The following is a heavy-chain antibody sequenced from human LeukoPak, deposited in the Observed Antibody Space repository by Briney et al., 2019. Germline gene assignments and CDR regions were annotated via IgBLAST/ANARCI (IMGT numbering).Heavy chain of an antibody. D-gene: IGHD2-8*01. CDR3: ARGPPRTNDVRDY. Sequence: SETLSLTCTVSGGSISSGDYYWSWIRQHPGKGLEWIGYIYYSGSTYYNPSLKSRVTISVDTSKNQFSLKLSSVTAADTAVYYCARGPPRTNDVRDYWGQGTLVTVSS. CDR2: IYYSGST. V-gene: IGHV4-31*03. CDR1: GGSISSGDYY. J-gene: IGHJ4*02.